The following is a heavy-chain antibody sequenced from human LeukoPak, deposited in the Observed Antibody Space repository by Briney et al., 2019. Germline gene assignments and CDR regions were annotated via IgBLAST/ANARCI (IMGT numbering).Heavy chain of an antibody. V-gene: IGHV1-69*05. D-gene: IGHD6-13*01. Sequence: SVKVSCKASGGTFSSYAISWVRQAPGQGLEWMGGIIPIFGTANYAQKFQGRVTITTDESTSTAYKELSSLRSEDTAVYYCASGYSSSWSQEYYFDYWGQGTLVTVSS. CDR2: IIPIFGTA. CDR1: GGTFSSYA. CDR3: ASGYSSSWSQEYYFDY. J-gene: IGHJ4*02.